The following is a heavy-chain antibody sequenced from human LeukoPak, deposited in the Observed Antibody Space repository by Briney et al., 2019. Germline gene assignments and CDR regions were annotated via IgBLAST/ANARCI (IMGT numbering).Heavy chain of an antibody. CDR1: GFTFSGYW. CDR2: IKSDGSST. J-gene: IGHJ5*02. CDR3: VRSDWFDP. V-gene: IGHV3-74*03. Sequence: GGSLRLSCAASGFTFSGYWMHWVRQAPGKGLVWVSRIKSDGSSTTYADSVKGRFTVSRDNAKNTLYLRMNSLRAEDTAVYYCVRSDWFDPWGQGTLVTVSS.